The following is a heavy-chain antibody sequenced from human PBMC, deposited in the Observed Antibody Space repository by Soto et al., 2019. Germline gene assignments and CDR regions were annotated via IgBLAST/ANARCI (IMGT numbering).Heavy chain of an antibody. CDR1: GFTFSSYA. CDR2: ISYDGSNK. D-gene: IGHD3-10*01. CDR3: ARDAEKELWFGELSNFDY. V-gene: IGHV3-30-3*01. Sequence: GGSLRLSCAASGFTFSSYAMHWVRQAPGKGLEWVAVISYDGSNKYYADSVKGRFTISRDNSKNTLYLQMNSLRAEDTAVYYCARDAEKELWFGELSNFDYWGQGTLVTVSS. J-gene: IGHJ4*02.